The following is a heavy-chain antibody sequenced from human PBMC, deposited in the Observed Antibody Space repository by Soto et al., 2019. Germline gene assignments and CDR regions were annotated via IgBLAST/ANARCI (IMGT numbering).Heavy chain of an antibody. V-gene: IGHV1-69*01. CDR2: IIPIFGTT. CDR3: ARVKGGYRYGYAIDY. Sequence: QVQLVQSGAEVKKPGSSVKVSCKASGGTFSSYAITWVRQAPGQGLEWMGGIIPIFGTTNYAQKFPGRVTITADESTSTAYMELSSLRSEDTAVYYCARVKGGYRYGYAIDYWGQGTLVTVSS. J-gene: IGHJ4*02. D-gene: IGHD5-18*01. CDR1: GGTFSSYA.